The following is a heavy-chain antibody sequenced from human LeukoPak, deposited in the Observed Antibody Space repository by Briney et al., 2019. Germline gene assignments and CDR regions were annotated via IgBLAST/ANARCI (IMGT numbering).Heavy chain of an antibody. CDR1: GGSISSYY. D-gene: IGHD3-10*01. CDR2: IYTSGST. V-gene: IGHV4-4*07. Sequence: SETLSLTCTVSGGSISSYYWSWIRQPAGKGLEWIGRIYTSGSTNYNPSLKSRVTMSVDTSKNQFSLKLSSVTDADTAVYYCAGMVRGVNYYYYMDVWGKGTTVTISS. J-gene: IGHJ6*03. CDR3: AGMVRGVNYYYYMDV.